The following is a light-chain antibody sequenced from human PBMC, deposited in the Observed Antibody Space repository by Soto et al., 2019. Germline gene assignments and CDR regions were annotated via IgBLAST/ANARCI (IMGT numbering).Light chain of an antibody. CDR1: QSVRSK. J-gene: IGKJ5*01. CDR3: QKYNNWPPIT. CDR2: DAS. Sequence: EIVLTQSPATLSLSPGERATLSCRASQSVRSKLAWYQQKPGQAPRLLIYDASTRATGIPARFSGRGSGTEFTLTISSLQSEDFAVYYCQKYNNWPPITFGQGTRLEIK. V-gene: IGKV3-15*01.